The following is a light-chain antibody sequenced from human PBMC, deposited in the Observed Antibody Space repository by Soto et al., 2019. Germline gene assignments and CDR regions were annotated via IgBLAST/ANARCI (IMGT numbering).Light chain of an antibody. CDR2: SAS. J-gene: IGKJ1*01. CDR3: QQSYSTPPWT. V-gene: IGKV1-39*01. Sequence: DIQLTQSPSSLSTSVGGRVTITCRLSQGISSYLNCNRQKPGKVPNLLIYSASSLQSGVPSRFSGSGSGTDFTLTISSLQPEDFATYYCQQSYSTPPWTFGQGTKVDI. CDR1: QGISSY.